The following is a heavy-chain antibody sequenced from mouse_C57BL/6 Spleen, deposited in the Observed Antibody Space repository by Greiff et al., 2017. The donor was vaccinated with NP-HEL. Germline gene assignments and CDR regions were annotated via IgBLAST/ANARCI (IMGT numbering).Heavy chain of an antibody. Sequence: VQLQQSGTELVKPGASVKLSCKASGYTFTSYWMHWVKQRPGQGLEWIGNINPSNGGTNYNEKFKSKATLTVDKSSSTAYMRLSSLTSEDSAVYYCARLGDPENSNYFAWCAYWGQGTLVTVSA. CDR1: GYTFTSYW. CDR3: ARLGDPENSNYFAWCAY. D-gene: IGHD2-5*01. J-gene: IGHJ3*01. V-gene: IGHV1-53*01. CDR2: INPSNGGT.